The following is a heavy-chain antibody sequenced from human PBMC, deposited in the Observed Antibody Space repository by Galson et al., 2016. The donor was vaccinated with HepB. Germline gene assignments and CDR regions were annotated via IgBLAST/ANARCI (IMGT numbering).Heavy chain of an antibody. Sequence: SLRLSCAASGFRFTTYWMDWVRQAPGKGLEWVASIKEDGTEKYYVDSVKGRFTISRDNAQNSVNLQMDSLRAEDTAVYYCARDRVGATYYYYYMDVWGKGTTVAVSS. CDR1: GFRFTTYW. CDR2: IKEDGTEK. CDR3: ARDRVGATYYYYYMDV. D-gene: IGHD1-26*01. J-gene: IGHJ6*03. V-gene: IGHV3-7*01.